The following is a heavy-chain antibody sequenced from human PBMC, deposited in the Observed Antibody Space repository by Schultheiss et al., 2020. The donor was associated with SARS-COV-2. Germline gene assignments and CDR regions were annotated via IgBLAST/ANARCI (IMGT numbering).Heavy chain of an antibody. CDR1: GGSVSSGSYY. CDR2: MCYSGST. CDR3: ARRGEMGATVGFDP. D-gene: IGHD1-26*01. V-gene: IGHV4-39*01. Sequence: SETLSLTCTVSGGSVSSGSYYWTWIRQPPGKGLEWIGSMCYSGSTYYNPSLKSRVTISVDTSKNQFSLKLSSVTAADTAVYYCARRGEMGATVGFDPWGQGTLVTVSS. J-gene: IGHJ5*02.